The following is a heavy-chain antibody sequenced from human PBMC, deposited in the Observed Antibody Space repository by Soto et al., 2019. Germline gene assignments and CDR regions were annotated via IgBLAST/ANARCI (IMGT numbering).Heavy chain of an antibody. CDR1: CGSFSGYY. CDR3: ARVGARIAVAGTGDKKPLDY. J-gene: IGHJ4*02. Sequence: SETLSLTCAVYCGSFSGYYWSWIRQPPGKGLEWVGEINHSGSTNYNPSLKSRVTISVDTSKNHFSLKMSSVTAADAAVYYCARVGARIAVAGTGDKKPLDYWGQGTLVTVSS. V-gene: IGHV4-34*01. CDR2: INHSGST. D-gene: IGHD6-19*01.